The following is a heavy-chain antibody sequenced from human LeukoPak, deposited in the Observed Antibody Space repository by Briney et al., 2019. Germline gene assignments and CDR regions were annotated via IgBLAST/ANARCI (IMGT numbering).Heavy chain of an antibody. CDR1: GGSISDYF. J-gene: IGHJ4*02. CDR2: VFYNGST. CDR3: ARAWTEYYDFWSGYLYYFDY. Sequence: SETLSLTCTVSGGSISDYFWSWIRQPPGKGLEWVGYVFYNGSTNYNPSLKSRVTISIDTSRIRFSLKLSSVTAADTAVYYCARAWTEYYDFWSGYLYYFDYWGQGTLVTVSS. D-gene: IGHD3-3*01. V-gene: IGHV4-59*01.